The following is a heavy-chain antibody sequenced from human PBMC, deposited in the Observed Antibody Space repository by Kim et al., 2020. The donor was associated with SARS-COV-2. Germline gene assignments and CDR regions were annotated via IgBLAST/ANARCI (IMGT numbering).Heavy chain of an antibody. CDR3: AKERCDILTGYLDY. V-gene: IGHV3-30*02. D-gene: IGHD3-9*01. J-gene: IGHJ4*02. Sequence: AESMKGRFTISKDNSKNPLYLQMNSLRAEDTAVYYCAKERCDILTGYLDYWGQGTLVTVSS.